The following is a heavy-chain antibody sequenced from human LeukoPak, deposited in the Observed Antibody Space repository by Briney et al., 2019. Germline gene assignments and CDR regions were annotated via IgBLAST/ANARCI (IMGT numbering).Heavy chain of an antibody. CDR2: IIPIFGTA. CDR1: GGTFSSYA. J-gene: IGHJ3*02. Sequence: SVKVSCKASGGTFSSYAISWVRQAPGQGLEWMGGIIPIFGTANYAQKFQGRVTITADKSTSTAYMELSSLRSEDTAVYYCAREDLRDDAFDIWGQGTMVTVSS. V-gene: IGHV1-69*06. D-gene: IGHD3/OR15-3a*01. CDR3: AREDLRDDAFDI.